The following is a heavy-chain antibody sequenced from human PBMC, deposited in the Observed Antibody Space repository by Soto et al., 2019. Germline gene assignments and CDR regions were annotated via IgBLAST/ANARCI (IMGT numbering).Heavy chain of an antibody. CDR3: AKRAKVSYSSSWYVFDY. V-gene: IGHV3-23*01. D-gene: IGHD6-13*01. CDR1: GFTFSSYA. Sequence: GSLRLSCAASGFTFSSYAMSWVRQAPGKGLEWVSAISGSGGSTYYADSVKGRFTISRDNSKNTLYLQMNSLRAEDTAVYYCAKRAKVSYSSSWYVFDYWGQGTLVTVSS. CDR2: ISGSGGST. J-gene: IGHJ4*02.